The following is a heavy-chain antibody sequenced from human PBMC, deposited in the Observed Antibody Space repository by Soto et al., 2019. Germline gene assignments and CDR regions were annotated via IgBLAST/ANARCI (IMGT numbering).Heavy chain of an antibody. D-gene: IGHD3-16*01. CDR3: ARDYIWGTYNWSGGH. J-gene: IGHJ4*02. CDR1: GFTFTDHF. Sequence: GGSLTLSCAASGFTFTDHFMDWFRQAPGKGLEWVGRSRNRDRSYTTEYAASVKGRFTISRDDSKNSLYLQMNSLNTEDTALYYCARDYIWGTYNWSGGHWGQGTLVTVSS. CDR2: SRNRDRSYTT. V-gene: IGHV3-72*01.